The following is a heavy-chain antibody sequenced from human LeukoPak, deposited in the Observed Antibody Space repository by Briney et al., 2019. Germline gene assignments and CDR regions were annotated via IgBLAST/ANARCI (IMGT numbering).Heavy chain of an antibody. V-gene: IGHV3-74*01. CDR2: ISIDGSST. D-gene: IGHD6-13*01. CDR1: GFTFNNYW. J-gene: IGHJ4*02. CDR3: ARETIAAADTFDY. Sequence: PGGSLRLSCAASGFTFNNYWMHWVRQAPGKGLVWVSRISIDGSSTSYADSVKGRFTISRDNAKNTLYLQMNSLRAEDTAVYYCARETIAAADTFDYWGQGTLVTVSS.